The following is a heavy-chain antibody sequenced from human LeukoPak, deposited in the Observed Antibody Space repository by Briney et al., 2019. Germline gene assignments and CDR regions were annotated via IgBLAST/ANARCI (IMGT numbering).Heavy chain of an antibody. V-gene: IGHV3-74*01. CDR1: GFTFSNYW. Sequence: PGGSLRLSCAASGFTFSNYWMHWVRHAPGEGLVWVSRIHPDGSRTSYTDSVKGRFTISRDNAKNTLYLQMNSLRAEDSAVYFCAREQRYDDFDYWGQGILVTVSS. J-gene: IGHJ4*02. CDR3: AREQRYDDFDY. D-gene: IGHD5-12*01. CDR2: IHPDGSRT.